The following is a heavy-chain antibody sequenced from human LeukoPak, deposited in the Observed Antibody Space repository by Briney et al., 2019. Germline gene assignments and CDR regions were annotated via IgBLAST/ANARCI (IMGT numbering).Heavy chain of an antibody. Sequence: QAAESLRLSCAASGFSVSGHWMTWVRQAPGKGLEWVANIKQDGREKKYVDSVKGRFTISRDNAENSLFLQMNSLRVEDTAVYYCAREWQGGIAAAGTRIEGDYWGQGTLFAVSS. CDR3: AREWQGGIAAAGTRIEGDY. D-gene: IGHD6-13*01. J-gene: IGHJ4*02. V-gene: IGHV3-7*01. CDR1: GFSVSGHW. CDR2: IKQDGREK.